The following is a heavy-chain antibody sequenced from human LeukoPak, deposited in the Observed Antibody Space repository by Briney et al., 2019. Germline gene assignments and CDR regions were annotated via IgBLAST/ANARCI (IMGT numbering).Heavy chain of an antibody. CDR1: GFPFSSHA. J-gene: IGHJ6*02. D-gene: IGHD3-9*01. CDR3: ARGSRGGSDILAV. V-gene: IGHV3-30*04. Sequence: GGSLRLSCAASGFPFSSHAVHWVRQAPGTGLEYVGVISANGKNAYYGDSVKGRFTISRDSSNNTVYVQMNRLRVEDTAVYFCARGSRGGSDILAVWGQGPTVIVSS. CDR2: ISANGKNA.